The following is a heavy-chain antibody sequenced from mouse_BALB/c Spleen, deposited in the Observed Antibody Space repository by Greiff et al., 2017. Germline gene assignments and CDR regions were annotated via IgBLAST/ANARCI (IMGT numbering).Heavy chain of an antibody. Sequence: VQLQQSGAELARPGASVKLSCKASGYTFTSYWMQWVKQRPGQGLEWIGAIYPGDGDTRYTQKFKGKATLTADKSSSTAYMQLSSLASEDSAVYYCARFGGNYDAMDYWGQGTSVTVSS. D-gene: IGHD2-1*01. V-gene: IGHV1-87*01. CDR2: IYPGDGDT. J-gene: IGHJ4*01. CDR1: GYTFTSYW. CDR3: ARFGGNYDAMDY.